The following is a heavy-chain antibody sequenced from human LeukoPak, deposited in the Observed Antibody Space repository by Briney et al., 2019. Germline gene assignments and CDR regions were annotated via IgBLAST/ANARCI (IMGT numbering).Heavy chain of an antibody. CDR2: ITNNGGIT. J-gene: IGHJ3*02. CDR3: ARVGATAETANAFDI. D-gene: IGHD1-26*01. V-gene: IGHV3-64*01. Sequence: TGGSLRLSCAASGFIFRSYAMHWVRQAPGKGLEYVSAITNNGGITYYANSVRGRFTISRDNSKNTLYLQMGSLRPEDMAVYYCARVGATAETANAFDIWGQGTMVTVSS. CDR1: GFIFRSYA.